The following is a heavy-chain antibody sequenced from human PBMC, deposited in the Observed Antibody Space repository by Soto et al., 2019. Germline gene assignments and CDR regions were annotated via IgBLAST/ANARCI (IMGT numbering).Heavy chain of an antibody. CDR1: GFSFSSYA. Sequence: GGSLRLSCAASGFSFSSYAMHWVRQAPGKGLEWVAVISYDGNNKNYADSVKGRFTISRDNSKNTLYLQINSLRAEDTAVYYCAREPPYSGYDFDYWGQGTLVTVSS. V-gene: IGHV3-30-3*01. CDR3: AREPPYSGYDFDY. CDR2: ISYDGNNK. J-gene: IGHJ4*02. D-gene: IGHD5-12*01.